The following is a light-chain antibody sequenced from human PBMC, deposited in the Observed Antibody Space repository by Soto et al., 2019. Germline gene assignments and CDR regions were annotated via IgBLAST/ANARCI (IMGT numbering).Light chain of an antibody. J-gene: IGKJ4*01. CDR3: QQGNSFPLT. V-gene: IGKV1-12*01. CDR1: QGISNS. Sequence: EIQMTQSPSSVSASVGDRVTITCRASQGISNSLAWFQQKPGEAPRLLIYSASSLHSGVPSRFSGSGSGTDFTLTINSLQPEDVATYYGQQGNSFPLTFGGGTKVEIK. CDR2: SAS.